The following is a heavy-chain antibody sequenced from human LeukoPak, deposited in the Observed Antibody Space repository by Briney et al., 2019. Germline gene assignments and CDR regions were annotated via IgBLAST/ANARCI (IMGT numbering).Heavy chain of an antibody. CDR1: GYTFTSYD. V-gene: IGHV1-18*01. J-gene: IGHJ4*02. D-gene: IGHD4-17*01. Sequence: GASVKVSCKASGYTFTSYDISWVRQAPGQGLEWMRWISAYNGNTNYAQKLQGRVTMTTDTSTSTAYMELRSLRSDDTAVYYCARDYTVTKPFDYWGQGTLVTVSS. CDR3: ARDYTVTKPFDY. CDR2: ISAYNGNT.